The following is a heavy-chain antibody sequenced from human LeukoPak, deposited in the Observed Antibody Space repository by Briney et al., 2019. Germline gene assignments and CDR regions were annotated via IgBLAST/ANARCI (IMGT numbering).Heavy chain of an antibody. V-gene: IGHV3-23*01. CDR3: AKGSHYYESSGVPAYYFDY. Sequence: GGSLRLSCAASGFTFSSYAMSWVRQAPGKGLEWVSAISGSGGSTYYADSVKGRFTISRDNSKNTLYLQMNSLRAEDTAVYYCAKGSHYYESSGVPAYYFDYWGQGTLVTVSS. D-gene: IGHD3-22*01. CDR2: ISGSGGST. J-gene: IGHJ4*02. CDR1: GFTFSSYA.